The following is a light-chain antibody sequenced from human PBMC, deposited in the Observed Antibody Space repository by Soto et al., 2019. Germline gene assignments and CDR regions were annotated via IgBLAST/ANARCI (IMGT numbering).Light chain of an antibody. CDR3: HQRSNWPPGGA. J-gene: IGKJ4*01. V-gene: IGKV3-11*01. CDR1: QSVSSY. Sequence: EIVLTQSPATLSLSPGERATLSCRASQSVSSYLAWYQQKPGQAPRLLIYDASNWTTGIPGRFSGSGFGTDFALTISSLEPEDFAVYYCHQRSNWPPGGAFGGGTKGEIK. CDR2: DAS.